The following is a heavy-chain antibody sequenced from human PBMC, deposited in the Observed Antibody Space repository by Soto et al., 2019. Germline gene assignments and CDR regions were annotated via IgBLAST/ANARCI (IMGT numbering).Heavy chain of an antibody. CDR3: ARRHSGYMEGYYYYGMDV. J-gene: IGHJ6*02. CDR1: GYTFSSYW. D-gene: IGHD5-12*01. Sequence: GESLKISCQGSGYTFSSYWIAWVRQMPGKGLEWMGIIYPGDSDTRYSPSFQGQVTISADKSISTAYLQWSSLKASDTAMYYCARRHSGYMEGYYYYGMDVWGQGTTVTVSS. CDR2: IYPGDSDT. V-gene: IGHV5-51*01.